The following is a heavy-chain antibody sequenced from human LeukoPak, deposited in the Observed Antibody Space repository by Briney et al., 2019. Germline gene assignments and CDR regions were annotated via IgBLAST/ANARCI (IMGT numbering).Heavy chain of an antibody. J-gene: IGHJ4*02. CDR3: ARDLGSGSGRQD. CDR1: GGTFSSYA. CDR2: IIPIFGTA. V-gene: IGHV1-69*13. D-gene: IGHD3-10*01. Sequence: SVKVSCKASGGTFSSYAISWVRQAPGQGLEWMGGIIPIFGTANYAQKFQGRVTITADESTSTAYMELSSLRSEDTAVYYCARDLGSGSGRQDWGQGTLVTVSS.